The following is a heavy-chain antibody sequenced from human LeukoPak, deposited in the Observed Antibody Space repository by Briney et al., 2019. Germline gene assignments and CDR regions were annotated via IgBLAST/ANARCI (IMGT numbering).Heavy chain of an antibody. J-gene: IGHJ5*02. CDR1: GFSFSSYA. CDR3: ARQHSQVFDP. CDR2: ISNRDYTT. V-gene: IGHV3-48*03. D-gene: IGHD3-3*02. Sequence: GGSLRLSCAASGFSFSSYAMNWVRQAPGEGLEWVSYISNRDYTTDYADSVKGRFTISRDNAKNSLYLQMNSLRAEDTAVYFCARQHSQVFDPWGQGTLVTVSS.